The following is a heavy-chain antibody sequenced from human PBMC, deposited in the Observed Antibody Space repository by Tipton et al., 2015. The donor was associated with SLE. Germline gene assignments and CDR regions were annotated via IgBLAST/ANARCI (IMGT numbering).Heavy chain of an antibody. Sequence: TLSLTCTVSGGSVSSGSYSWSWIRQPPGKGLEWIAYIYYSGSTNYNPSLKSRVTISVDTSKNQFSLKLSSVTTADTAVYYCARVVRYFDWPYAFDIWGQGTMVTVSS. CDR2: IYYSGST. D-gene: IGHD3-9*01. CDR1: GGSVSSGSYS. V-gene: IGHV4-61*01. CDR3: ARVVRYFDWPYAFDI. J-gene: IGHJ3*02.